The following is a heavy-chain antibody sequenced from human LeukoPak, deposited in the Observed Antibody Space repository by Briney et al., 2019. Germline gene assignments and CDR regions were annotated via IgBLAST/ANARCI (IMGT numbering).Heavy chain of an antibody. V-gene: IGHV3-7*03. D-gene: IGHD4-11*01. CDR3: ARRYSNSFDY. CDR2: MNIDGSEK. J-gene: IGHJ4*02. Sequence: PGGSLRLSCAASGFTFSSFWMGWVRQTPGKRLEWVANMNIDGSEKYYADSVKGRFSISRDNAKNSLYLQMNSLRAEDTAVYYCARRYSNSFDYWGQGTLVTVSS. CDR1: GFTFSSFW.